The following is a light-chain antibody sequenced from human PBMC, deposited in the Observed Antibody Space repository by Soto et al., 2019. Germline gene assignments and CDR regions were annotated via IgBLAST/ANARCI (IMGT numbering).Light chain of an antibody. V-gene: IGLV1-47*01. CDR3: ATWDESLRAWV. CDR2: RNS. Sequence: QPVLTQTPSASGTPGQRVTISCSGGPFNIGINDLYWYQQPPGTAPKLLIYRNSRRPSGVPDRFSGSRSGTSGSLAISGLRSQDEGDYYCATWDESLRAWVFGGGTKVTVL. J-gene: IGLJ3*02. CDR1: PFNIGIND.